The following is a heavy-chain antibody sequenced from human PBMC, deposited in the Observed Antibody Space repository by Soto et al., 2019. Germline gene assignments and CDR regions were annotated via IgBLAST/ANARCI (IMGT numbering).Heavy chain of an antibody. D-gene: IGHD6-13*01. Sequence: QLTLKESGPTLVKPTQPLTLTCTFSGISLSTSGVGVGWIRQPPGKALEGLALIYWDDDKRYSQSLKSRLTITQDTSNNQGVLTTTNMDPVDTATYDCAQRGSSSWLNAFDIWGQGTMVTVSS. CDR1: GISLSTSGVG. V-gene: IGHV2-5*02. J-gene: IGHJ3*02. CDR3: AQRGSSSWLNAFDI. CDR2: IYWDDDK.